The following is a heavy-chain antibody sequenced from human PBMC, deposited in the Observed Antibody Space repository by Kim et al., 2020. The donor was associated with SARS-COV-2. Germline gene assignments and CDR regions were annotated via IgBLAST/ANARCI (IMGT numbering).Heavy chain of an antibody. CDR2: IFYSGST. J-gene: IGHJ4*02. V-gene: IGHV4-59*01. CDR1: SDSMSSYY. CDR3: ARSEGRASWHQFDY. Sequence: SETLSLTCTVSSDSMSSYYWSWIRQLPGKGLEWIGYIFYSGSTNYNPSLKSRVTISWDTSRNQFSLDLTSVIDADMAVYYCARSEGRASWHQFDYWGQGILVTVSS.